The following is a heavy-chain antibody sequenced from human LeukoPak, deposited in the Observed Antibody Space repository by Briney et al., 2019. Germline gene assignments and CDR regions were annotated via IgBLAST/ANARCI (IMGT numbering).Heavy chain of an antibody. CDR1: GYTFTSYY. V-gene: IGHV1-46*01. CDR3: ARHHRLMVRGVISAFDY. CDR2: INPSGGST. Sequence: ASVKVSCKASGYTFTSYYMHWVRQAPGQGLEWMGIINPSGGSTSYAQKFQGRVTMTEDTSTDTAYMELSSLRSEDTAVYYCARHHRLMVRGVISAFDYWGQGTLVTVSS. D-gene: IGHD3-10*01. J-gene: IGHJ4*02.